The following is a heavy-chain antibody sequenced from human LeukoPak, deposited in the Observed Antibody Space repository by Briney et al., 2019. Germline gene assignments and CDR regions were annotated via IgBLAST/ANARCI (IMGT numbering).Heavy chain of an antibody. CDR3: ARLGGSSWADDAFDI. CDR2: IYYSGST. J-gene: IGHJ3*02. Sequence: SETLSLTCAVYGGSFSGYYWSWIRQPPGKGLEWIGYIYYSGSTNYNPSLKSRVTISVDTSKNQFSLKLSSVTAADTAVYYCARLGGSSWADDAFDIWGQGTMVTVSS. V-gene: IGHV4-59*01. D-gene: IGHD6-13*01. CDR1: GGSFSGYY.